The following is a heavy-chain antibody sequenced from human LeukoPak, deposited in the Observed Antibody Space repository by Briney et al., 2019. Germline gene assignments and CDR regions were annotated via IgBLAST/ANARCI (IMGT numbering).Heavy chain of an antibody. CDR2: IKQDGSEK. J-gene: IGHJ4*02. V-gene: IGHV3-7*01. Sequence: GGSLRLSCAASGFTFSSYWMSWVRQAPGKGLEWVANIKQDGSEKYYVDSVKGRFTISRDNAKNSLYLQMNSLRAEDTAVYYCASKPFPDARGVTDYWGQGTLVTVSS. D-gene: IGHD3-10*01. CDR1: GFTFSSYW. CDR3: ASKPFPDARGVTDY.